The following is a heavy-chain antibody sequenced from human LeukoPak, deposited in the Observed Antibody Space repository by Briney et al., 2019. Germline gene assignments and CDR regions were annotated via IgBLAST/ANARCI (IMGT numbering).Heavy chain of an antibody. Sequence: ASVKVSCXASGGTFSSYTISWVRQAPGQGLEWMGRIIPILSIANYAQKFLGRVTITADKSTSTAYMELSSLRSEDTAVYYCARDLSRFDPWGQGTLVTVSS. V-gene: IGHV1-69*04. CDR1: GGTFSSYT. CDR2: IIPILSIA. D-gene: IGHD2/OR15-2a*01. J-gene: IGHJ5*02. CDR3: ARDLSRFDP.